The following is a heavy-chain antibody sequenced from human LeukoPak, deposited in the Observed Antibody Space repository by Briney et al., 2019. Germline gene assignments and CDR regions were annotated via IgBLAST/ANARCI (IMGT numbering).Heavy chain of an antibody. V-gene: IGHV3-23*01. CDR2: ISGSGGST. CDR1: GFTFSSYA. D-gene: IGHD6-6*01. J-gene: IGHJ4*02. Sequence: GGSLRLSCAASGFTFSSYAMSWVRQAPGKGLEWVSAISGSGGSTYYADSVKGRFTISRDNSKNTLYLQMNSLRAEDTAVYYCARGSSSSPTGFDYWGQGTLVTVSS. CDR3: ARGSSSSPTGFDY.